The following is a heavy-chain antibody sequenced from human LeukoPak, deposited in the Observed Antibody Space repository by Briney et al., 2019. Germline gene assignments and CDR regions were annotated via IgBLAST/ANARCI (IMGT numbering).Heavy chain of an antibody. CDR2: ISSSSSYI. CDR3: ARDLDDSSGYLPY. J-gene: IGHJ4*02. Sequence: PGGSLRLSCAASGFTFSSYSMNWVRQAPGKGLEWVSSISSSSSYIYYADSVKGRFTISRDNAKNSLYLQMNSLRAEDTAVYYCARDLDDSSGYLPYWGQGTLVTVSS. D-gene: IGHD3-22*01. V-gene: IGHV3-21*01. CDR1: GFTFSSYS.